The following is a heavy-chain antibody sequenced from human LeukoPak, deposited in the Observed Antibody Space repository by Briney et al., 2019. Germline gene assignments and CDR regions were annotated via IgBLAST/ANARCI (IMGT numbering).Heavy chain of an antibody. CDR2: MNPNSGNT. V-gene: IGHV1-8*01. Sequence: ASVKVSRKASGYTFTSYDLNWVRQATGQGLEWMGWMNPNSGNTGYAQKFQGRVTMTRNTSISTAYMELRSLRSDDTAVYYCARVFYYYDSSDYEDYWGQGTLVTVSS. CDR1: GYTFTSYD. CDR3: ARVFYYYDSSDYEDY. D-gene: IGHD3-22*01. J-gene: IGHJ4*02.